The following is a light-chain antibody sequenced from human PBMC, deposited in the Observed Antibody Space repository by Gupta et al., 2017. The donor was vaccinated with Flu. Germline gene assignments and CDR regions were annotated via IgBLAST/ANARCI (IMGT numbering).Light chain of an antibody. J-gene: IGKJ1*01. V-gene: IGKV6-21*01. Sequence: EIVMNHSPAFQSVTPKERVTITFRASQNIGGELHWYQQKPEQSPKVLIKDASQSFSGVPSRFSGSGCGTDFTLTIKGREPEDAAKYYCHHRSYFPWPFGQGTKVEIK. CDR1: QNIGGE. CDR3: HHRSYFPWP. CDR2: DAS.